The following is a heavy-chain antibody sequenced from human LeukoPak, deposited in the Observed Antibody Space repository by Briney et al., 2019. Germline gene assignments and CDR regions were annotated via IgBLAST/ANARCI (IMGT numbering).Heavy chain of an antibody. D-gene: IGHD2-8*02. V-gene: IGHV3-74*01. Sequence: GGSLRLSCAGSGFTFSAYYMHWVRQTPGKGLVWVSYLTGDGGDAGYADSVKGRYIISRDNAKKTLYLQMNSLRGDDTAVYFCVRGGPPGGFDVWGLGTMVTVSS. J-gene: IGHJ3*01. CDR3: VRGGPPGGFDV. CDR1: GFTFSAYY. CDR2: LTGDGGDA.